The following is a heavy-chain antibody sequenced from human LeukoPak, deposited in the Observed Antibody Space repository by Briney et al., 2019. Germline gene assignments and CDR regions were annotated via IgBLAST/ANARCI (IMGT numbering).Heavy chain of an antibody. CDR2: IKSKTDGGTT. CDR3: TTGKRYDFWSGYYTNNWFDP. Sequence: PGGSLRLSCAASGFTFSNAWMSWVRQAPGKGLEWVGRIKSKTDGGTTDYAAPVKGRFTISRDDSKNTLYLQMNSLKTEDTAVYYCTTGKRYDFWSGYYTNNWFDPWGQGTLVTVSS. J-gene: IGHJ5*02. CDR1: GFTFSNAW. D-gene: IGHD3-3*01. V-gene: IGHV3-15*01.